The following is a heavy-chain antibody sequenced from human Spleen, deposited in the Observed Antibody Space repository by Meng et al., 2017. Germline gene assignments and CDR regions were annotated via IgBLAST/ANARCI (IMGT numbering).Heavy chain of an antibody. V-gene: IGHV3-11*01. Sequence: QVQLVESGGGLVKPGGSLRLSCVAFGFTFSDYYMSWIRQAPGKGLEWVSYISSSGTTIYYADSVKGRFTISRDNAKNSLYLQMNSLRAEDTAVYYCASSMVRGVIFGYWGQGTLVTVSS. J-gene: IGHJ4*02. D-gene: IGHD3-10*01. CDR1: GFTFSDYY. CDR3: ASSMVRGVIFGY. CDR2: ISSSGTTI.